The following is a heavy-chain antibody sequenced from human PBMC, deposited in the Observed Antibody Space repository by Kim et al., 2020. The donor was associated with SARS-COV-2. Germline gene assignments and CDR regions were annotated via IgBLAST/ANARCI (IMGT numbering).Heavy chain of an antibody. J-gene: IGHJ6*02. CDR2: INPNSGGT. V-gene: IGHV1-2*02. CDR1: GYTFTGYY. CDR3: ARDAIRFLEWTPPNYGMDV. D-gene: IGHD3-3*01. Sequence: ASVKVSCKASGYTFTGYYMHWVRQAPGQGLEWMGWINPNSGGTNYAQKFQGRVTMTRDTSISTAYMELSRLRSDDTAVYYCARDAIRFLEWTPPNYGMDVWGQGTTVTVSS.